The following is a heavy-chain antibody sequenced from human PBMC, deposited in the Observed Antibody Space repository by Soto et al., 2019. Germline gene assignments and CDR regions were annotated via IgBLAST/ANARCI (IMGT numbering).Heavy chain of an antibody. CDR1: GGTFSSYA. D-gene: IGHD2-2*01. V-gene: IGHV1-69*01. Sequence: QVQLVQSGAEVKKPGSSVKFSCKASGGTFSSYAISWVRQAPGQGLEWMGGIIPSSGTANYEQKFQGRVTITADESTSTAYMELSSLRSEDTAVYYCARSQGSSTSLEIYYYYYYGMDVWGQGTTVTVSS. J-gene: IGHJ6*02. CDR3: ARSQGSSTSLEIYYYYYYGMDV. CDR2: IIPSSGTA.